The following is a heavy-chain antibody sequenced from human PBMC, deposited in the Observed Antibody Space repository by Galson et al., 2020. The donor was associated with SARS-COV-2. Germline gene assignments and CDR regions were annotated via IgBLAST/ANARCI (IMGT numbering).Heavy chain of an antibody. V-gene: IGHV3-64D*08. CDR3: VKDLRRLSAFDI. CDR1: GFTFSSYA. J-gene: IGHJ3*02. D-gene: IGHD3-16*02. Sequence: GGSLRLSCSASGFTFSSYALHWVRQAPGKGLEYVSAISSNGGSTYYADSVKGRFTISRDNSKNTLYLQMSSLRAEDTAVYYCVKDLRRLSAFDIWGKGTMVPASS. CDR2: ISSNGGST.